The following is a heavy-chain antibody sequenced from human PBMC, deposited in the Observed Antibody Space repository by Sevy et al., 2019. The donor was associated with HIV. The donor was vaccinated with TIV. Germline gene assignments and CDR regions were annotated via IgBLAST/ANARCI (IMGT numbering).Heavy chain of an antibody. CDR1: GFTFSSYG. D-gene: IGHD3-10*01. CDR2: ISYDGSNK. Sequence: GGSLRLSCAASGFTFSSYGMHWVRQAPGKGLEWVAVISYDGSNKYYAYSVKGRFTISRDNSKNTLYLQMNSLRAEDTAVYYCAKDISFGELLRYYYYYGMDVWGQGTTVTVSS. CDR3: AKDISFGELLRYYYYYGMDV. J-gene: IGHJ6*02. V-gene: IGHV3-30*18.